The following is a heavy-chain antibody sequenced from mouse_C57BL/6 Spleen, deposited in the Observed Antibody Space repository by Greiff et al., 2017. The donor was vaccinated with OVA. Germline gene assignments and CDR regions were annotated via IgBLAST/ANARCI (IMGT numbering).Heavy chain of an antibody. J-gene: IGHJ4*01. D-gene: IGHD2-12*01. V-gene: IGHV1-26*01. CDR1: GYTFTDYY. CDR2: INPNNGGT. Sequence: EVQLQQSGPELVKPGASVKISCKASGYTFTDYYVNWVKQSHGKSLEWIGDINPNNGGTSYNQKVKGKATLTVDKSSSKAYMELRSLTSEDSAVYYCARVSVTTSHYYAMDYWGQGTSVTVSS. CDR3: ARVSVTTSHYYAMDY.